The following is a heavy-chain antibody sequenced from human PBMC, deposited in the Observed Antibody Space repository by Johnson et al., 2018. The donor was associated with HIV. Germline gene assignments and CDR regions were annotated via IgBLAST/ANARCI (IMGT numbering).Heavy chain of an antibody. CDR1: GFTFSSYA. J-gene: IGHJ3*02. D-gene: IGHD3-16*01. CDR3: ACLAHDAFDI. Sequence: QVQLVESGGGVVRPGGSLRLSCAASGFTFSSYAMHWVRQAPGKGLEWVAVISYDGSNKYYADSVKGRFTISRDNSKNTLYLQMNSLRAEDTAVYYCACLAHDAFDIWGQGTMVTVSS. V-gene: IGHV3-30-3*01. CDR2: ISYDGSNK.